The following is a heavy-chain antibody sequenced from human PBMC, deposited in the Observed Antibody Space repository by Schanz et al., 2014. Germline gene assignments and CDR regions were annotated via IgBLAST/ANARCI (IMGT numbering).Heavy chain of an antibody. V-gene: IGHV3-23*01. J-gene: IGHJ5*02. Sequence: EVQLLESGGGLVQPGGSLRLSCAASGFTFSSYAMTWVRQAPGKGLEWVSALSEGGGGTHYADSVRGRFTISSGSSKNTLYLQMSSLRADDTAVYYCAKAADWPVTRFDPWGQGTLVTVSS. CDR3: AKAADWPVTRFDP. CDR1: GFTFSSYA. D-gene: IGHD3-9*01. CDR2: LSEGGGGT.